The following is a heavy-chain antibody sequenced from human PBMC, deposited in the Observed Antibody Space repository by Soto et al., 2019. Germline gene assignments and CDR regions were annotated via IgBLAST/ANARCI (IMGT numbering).Heavy chain of an antibody. D-gene: IGHD6-6*01. CDR1: GYSFTSYW. CDR2: IYPGDSDT. J-gene: IGHJ6*02. CDR3: ACGEYSSSNYYYYGMDV. V-gene: IGHV5-51*01. Sequence: LGESLKISCKGSGYSFTSYWIGWVRQMPGKGLEWMGIIYPGDSDTRYSPSFQGHVTISADKSISTAYLQWSSLKASDTAMYYCACGEYSSSNYYYYGMDVWGQGTTVTVSS.